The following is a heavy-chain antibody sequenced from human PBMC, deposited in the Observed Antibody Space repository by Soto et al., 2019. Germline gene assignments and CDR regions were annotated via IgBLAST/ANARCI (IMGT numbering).Heavy chain of an antibody. V-gene: IGHV1-46*01. CDR1: GYTFTGYN. Sequence: QLQLVQSGAEVQKPGASVQVSCKASGYTFTGYNMHWVRQATGQGLEWVGMINPLGFSTTYAQKFRGRGTMTRETSTSTVYTEVPNLRSDDTAVYYCPRAAVSFGELSWFDPWGKGTLVTAS. CDR3: PRAAVSFGELSWFDP. CDR2: INPLGFST. D-gene: IGHD3-10*01. J-gene: IGHJ5*02.